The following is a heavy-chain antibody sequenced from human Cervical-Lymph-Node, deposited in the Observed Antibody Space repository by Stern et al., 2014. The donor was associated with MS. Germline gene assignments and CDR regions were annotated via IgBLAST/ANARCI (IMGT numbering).Heavy chain of an antibody. J-gene: IGHJ4*02. D-gene: IGHD1-26*01. CDR3: GRGVGATNPLDY. CDR1: GGTFSSYA. V-gene: IGHV1-69*01. CDR2: ITPIFGTA. Sequence: VQLVESGAEVKKPGSSVKVSCEASGGTFSSYAISWVRQAPGQGLEWMGGITPIFGTANYAQKFQGRVTITADESTSTAYMELSSLRSEDTAVYYCGRGVGATNPLDYWGQGTLVTVSS.